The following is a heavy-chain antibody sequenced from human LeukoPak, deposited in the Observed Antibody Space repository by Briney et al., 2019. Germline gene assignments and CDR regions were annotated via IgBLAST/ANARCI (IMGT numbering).Heavy chain of an antibody. D-gene: IGHD3-10*02. CDR3: AELGITMIGGV. CDR2: ISSSGSYI. CDR1: AFTFSSYS. J-gene: IGHJ6*04. Sequence: GGSLRLSCVASAFTFSSYSMNWVRQAPGKGLEWVSSISSSGSYIYYADSVKGRFTISRDNAKKSLYLQMNSLRAEDTAVYYCAELGITMIGGVWGKGTTVTISS. V-gene: IGHV3-21*01.